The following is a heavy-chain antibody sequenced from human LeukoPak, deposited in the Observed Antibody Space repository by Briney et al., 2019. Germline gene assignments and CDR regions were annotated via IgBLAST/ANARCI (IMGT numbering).Heavy chain of an antibody. CDR3: ARDPSVAGVYYFDY. D-gene: IGHD6-19*01. V-gene: IGHV3-7*03. CDR2: IKQDGSEK. Sequence: GGSLRLSCAASGFTFSSYWMSWVRQAPGKGLECVANIKQDGSEKYYVDSVKGRFTISRDNAKNSLYLQMNSLRAEDTAVYYCARDPSVAGVYYFDYWGQGTLVTVSS. CDR1: GFTFSSYW. J-gene: IGHJ4*02.